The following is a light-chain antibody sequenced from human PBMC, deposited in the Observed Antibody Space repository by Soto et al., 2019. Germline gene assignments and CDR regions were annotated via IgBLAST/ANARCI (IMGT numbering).Light chain of an antibody. CDR3: QDSSTSPWP. CDR1: QSVTSTY. J-gene: IGKJ1*01. CDR2: ATS. V-gene: IGKV3-20*01. Sequence: TQSPGTLSLSPGERATLSCSAVQSVTSTYMAWYQQKPGQAPRLLIYATSFRATGIPDRFRGSGSGTDFTLTISSLEPEDSAVYYCQDSSTSPWPFGQGTKVDI.